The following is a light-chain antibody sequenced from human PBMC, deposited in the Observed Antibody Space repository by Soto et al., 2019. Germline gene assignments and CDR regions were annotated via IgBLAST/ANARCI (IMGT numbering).Light chain of an antibody. CDR1: QSVSSNY. CDR3: QHYDNGVWT. J-gene: IGKJ1*01. CDR2: GAS. V-gene: IGKV3-20*01. Sequence: EIVLTQSPGTLSLSPGERATLSCRASQSVSSNYLAWYQKSPGRAPRLLIYGASSRDTGIPDRFSGSGSGTDFTLTISRLEPEDFAVYYCQHYDNGVWTFGQGTKVDIK.